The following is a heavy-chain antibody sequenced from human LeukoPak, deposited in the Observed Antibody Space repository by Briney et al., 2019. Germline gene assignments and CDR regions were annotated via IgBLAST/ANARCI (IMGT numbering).Heavy chain of an antibody. CDR3: ARHLQYSYYYYMDV. V-gene: IGHV4-39*01. Sequence: PSETLSLTCTVSGGSISCSSYYWGWIRQPPGKGLEWIGSIYYSGSTYYSPSLESRVTIFVDTSKNEFSLNMSSVTAADTAVYYCARHLQYSYYYYMDVWGKGTTVTVSS. CDR1: GGSISCSSYY. D-gene: IGHD5-24*01. CDR2: IYYSGST. J-gene: IGHJ6*03.